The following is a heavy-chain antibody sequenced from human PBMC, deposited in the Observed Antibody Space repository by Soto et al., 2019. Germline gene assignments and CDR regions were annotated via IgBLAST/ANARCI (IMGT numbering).Heavy chain of an antibody. Sequence: QVQLVQSGAEVMKPGASVKVSCKASGYTFTSYGISWVRQAPGQGLEWMGWISAYNGNTNYAQKLQGRVTMTTDTSTSTAYIELRSMRSDDTAVYYCAREIAVADNAYWYFDLWGRGTLVTVSS. CDR1: GYTFTSYG. CDR2: ISAYNGNT. J-gene: IGHJ2*01. CDR3: AREIAVADNAYWYFDL. V-gene: IGHV1-18*01. D-gene: IGHD6-19*01.